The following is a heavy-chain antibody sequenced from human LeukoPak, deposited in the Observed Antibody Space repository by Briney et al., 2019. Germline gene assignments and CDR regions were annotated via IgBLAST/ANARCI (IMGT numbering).Heavy chain of an antibody. V-gene: IGHV1-18*01. D-gene: IGHD3-22*01. CDR1: GYTFTSYG. J-gene: IGHJ4*02. CDR2: ISAYNGNT. Sequence: SVKVSCKASGYTFTSYGISWVRQAPGQGLEWMGWISAYNGNTNYAQKLQGRVTMTTDTSTSTAYMELRSLRSDDTAVYYCARDPPTYYYDSSGRTFDYWGQGTLVTVSS. CDR3: ARDPPTYYYDSSGRTFDY.